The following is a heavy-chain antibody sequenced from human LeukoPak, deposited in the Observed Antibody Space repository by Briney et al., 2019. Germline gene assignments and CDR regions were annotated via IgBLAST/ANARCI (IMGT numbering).Heavy chain of an antibody. V-gene: IGHV3-21*01. CDR1: GFTLSSYN. CDR3: AKPIYYESLYFYGVDV. J-gene: IGHJ6*02. CDR2: ISWRSSDI. D-gene: IGHD3-22*01. Sequence: PGGSLRLSCVASGFTLSSYNMKWVRQAPGKRLEWVSSISWRSSDIEYADSVKGRFTISRDDAMHTLYLQMTSLRPEDTAIYYCAKPIYYESLYFYGVDVWGQGTAVTVSS.